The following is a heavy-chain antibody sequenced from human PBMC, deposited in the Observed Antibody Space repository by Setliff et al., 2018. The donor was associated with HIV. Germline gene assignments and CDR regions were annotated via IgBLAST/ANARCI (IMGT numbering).Heavy chain of an antibody. CDR3: ASARIPTGGTSTSFDY. Sequence: LRLSCVASGFTFSTFAMYWVREAPAKGLEWVSAISYDGKTTHYADSVMGRFTVSRDNSKNTLYLQLNGLRPDDTGVYYCASARIPTGGTSTSFDYWGQGTQVTVSS. J-gene: IGHJ4*02. D-gene: IGHD1-1*01. CDR1: GFTFSTFA. CDR2: ISYDGKTT. V-gene: IGHV3-30*04.